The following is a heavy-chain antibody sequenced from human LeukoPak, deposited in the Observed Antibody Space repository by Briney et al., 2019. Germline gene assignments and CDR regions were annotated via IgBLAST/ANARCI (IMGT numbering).Heavy chain of an antibody. D-gene: IGHD3-3*01. CDR3: SRVTRSYDAFDI. J-gene: IGHJ3*02. CDR2: IYYRGST. V-gene: IGHV4-59*01. CDR1: GGSFSNYY. Sequence: SETLSLTCAVYGGSFSNYYWSWIRQHPGKGLEWIGYIYYRGSTNYNPSLKSRVTISVDTSKNQFSLTLSSVTAADTAVYYCSRVTRSYDAFDIWGQGTMVTVSS.